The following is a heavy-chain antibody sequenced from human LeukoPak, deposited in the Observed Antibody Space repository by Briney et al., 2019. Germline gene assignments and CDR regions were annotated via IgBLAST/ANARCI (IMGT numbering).Heavy chain of an antibody. D-gene: IGHD3-16*01. CDR2: ISGGST. Sequence: GGSLRLSCAASGFTVSSNEMRWVRQAPGKGLGWVSSISGGSTNYAKKGRFTFSRDTSKNTLHLQMNSLRAEDTAVYYCARDSPPSLGLKRLDYWGQGTLVTVSS. CDR3: ARDSPPSLGLKRLDY. CDR1: GFTVSSNE. V-gene: IGHV3-38-3*01. J-gene: IGHJ4*02.